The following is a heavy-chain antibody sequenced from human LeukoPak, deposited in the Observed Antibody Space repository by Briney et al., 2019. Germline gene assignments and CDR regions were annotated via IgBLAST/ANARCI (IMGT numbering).Heavy chain of an antibody. Sequence: ASLKPSCKASGDRFNSFGISWVRQVPGQALEWMGWISGYNGHTKYSQNLLGRVTLPTDTSSSTAYMELRSLRSDATAVYYCARKIAPSGTESGCLDAWGQGTLVLVSS. D-gene: IGHD1-26*01. J-gene: IGHJ5*02. V-gene: IGHV1-18*01. CDR2: ISGYNGHT. CDR3: ARKIAPSGTESGCLDA. CDR1: GDRFNSFG.